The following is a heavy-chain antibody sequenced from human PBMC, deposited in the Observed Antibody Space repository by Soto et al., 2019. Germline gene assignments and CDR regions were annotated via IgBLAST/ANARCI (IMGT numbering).Heavy chain of an antibody. CDR1: CGSISSGGYY. J-gene: IGHJ5*02. Sequence: SETLSLTCTVSCGSISSGGYYWSWIRQHPGKGLEWIGYIYYSGSTYYNPSLKSRVTISVDTSKNQFSLKLSSVTAADTAVYYCARDNPYHWFDPWGQGTLVTVSS. CDR2: IYYSGST. V-gene: IGHV4-31*03. CDR3: ARDNPYHWFDP.